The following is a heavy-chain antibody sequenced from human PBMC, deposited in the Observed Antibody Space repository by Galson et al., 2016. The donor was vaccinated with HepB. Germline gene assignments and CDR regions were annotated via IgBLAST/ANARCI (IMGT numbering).Heavy chain of an antibody. CDR3: ARTSYLGIWDPFDS. V-gene: IGHV3-72*01. CDR1: GFVLSDYH. Sequence: SLRLSCATSGFVLSDYHMDWVRQTPGTGLEWLGRSRNKARSYTTEYAASLKGRFTISRDESRNSLYLQMNSLKIEDTAVYYRARTSYLGIWDPFDSWGQGALVTVSS. J-gene: IGHJ4*02. CDR2: SRNKARSYTT. D-gene: IGHD2-21*01.